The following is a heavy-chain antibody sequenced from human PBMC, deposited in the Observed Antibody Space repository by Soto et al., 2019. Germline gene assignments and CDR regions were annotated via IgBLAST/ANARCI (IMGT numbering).Heavy chain of an antibody. CDR2: ISSSGSTI. CDR3: AREAMTTVTTEDAFDI. CDR1: GFTFSDYY. V-gene: IGHV3-11*01. Sequence: GGSLRLSCAASGFTFSDYYMSWIRQAPGKGLEWVSYISSSGSTIYYADSVKGRFTISRDNAKNSLYLQMNSLRAEDTAVYYCAREAMTTVTTEDAFDIWGQGTMVTVSS. D-gene: IGHD4-17*01. J-gene: IGHJ3*02.